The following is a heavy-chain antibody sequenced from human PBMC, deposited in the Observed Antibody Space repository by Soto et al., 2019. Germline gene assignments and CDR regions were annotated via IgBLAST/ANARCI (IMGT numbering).Heavy chain of an antibody. CDR2: ISYDGSNK. CDR3: AKDARTVYCSSTSCYENYYYYMDV. V-gene: IGHV3-30*18. Sequence: PGGSLRLSCAASGFTFSSYGMHWVRQAPGKGLEWVAVISYDGSNKYYADSVKGRFTISRDNSKNTLYLQMNSLRAEDTAVYYCAKDARTVYCSSTSCYENYYYYMDVWGKGTTVTVSS. CDR1: GFTFSSYG. D-gene: IGHD2-2*01. J-gene: IGHJ6*03.